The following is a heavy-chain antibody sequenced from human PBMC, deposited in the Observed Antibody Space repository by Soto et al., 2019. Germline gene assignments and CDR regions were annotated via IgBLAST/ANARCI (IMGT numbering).Heavy chain of an antibody. Sequence: PGGSLRLSCAASGFTFSDHYMSWIRQAPGKGLEWISYISGSGGTIYYADSVKGRFTISRDNAKNSLYLQMNSLRAEDTAVYYCARDGDFWSGYLFYYYMDVWGKGTTVTVSS. J-gene: IGHJ6*03. D-gene: IGHD3-3*01. CDR3: ARDGDFWSGYLFYYYMDV. CDR2: ISGSGGTI. V-gene: IGHV3-11*01. CDR1: GFTFSDHY.